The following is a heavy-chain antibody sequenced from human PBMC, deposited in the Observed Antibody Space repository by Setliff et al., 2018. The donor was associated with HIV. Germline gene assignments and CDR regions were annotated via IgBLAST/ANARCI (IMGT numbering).Heavy chain of an antibody. V-gene: IGHV1-46*01. CDR2: INPSGGTT. CDR3: AGSILTGYYTFGADY. J-gene: IGHJ4*02. D-gene: IGHD3-9*01. CDR1: GYSFTDYY. Sequence: ASVKVSCKASGYSFTDYYIHWVRQAPGQGLEWMGWINPSGGTTTYAQKFQGRVTMTRDTSTSTVYMELSSLRSEDTALYYCAGSILTGYYTFGADYWGQGTLVTVSS.